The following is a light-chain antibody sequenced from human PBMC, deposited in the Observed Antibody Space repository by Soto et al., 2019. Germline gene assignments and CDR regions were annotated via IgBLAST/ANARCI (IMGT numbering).Light chain of an antibody. CDR1: QSVGSN. V-gene: IGKV3-15*01. CDR3: QQYNNWPIT. Sequence: EIVMTQSPAILSVSPGERATLSCRASQSVGSNLAWYQQKPGQAPRLLIYGASTRATGIPARFSGSGSGTEFTLTISSLQSEDFAVYSCQQYNNWPITFGQGTRLE. CDR2: GAS. J-gene: IGKJ5*01.